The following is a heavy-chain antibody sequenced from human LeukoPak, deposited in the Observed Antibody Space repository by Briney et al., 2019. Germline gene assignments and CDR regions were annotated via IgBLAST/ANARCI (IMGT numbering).Heavy chain of an antibody. CDR2: IYYSGST. J-gene: IGHJ5*02. D-gene: IGHD3-16*02. CDR1: GGSISSYY. V-gene: IGHV4-59*08. CDR3: ARAPKPRDYDYVWGTYRPNWFNP. Sequence: SETLSLTCTVSGGSISSYYWSWIRQPPGKGLEWIGYIYYSGSTNYNPSLKSRVTISVDTSKNQFSLKLTSVTAADTAVYYCARAPKPRDYDYVWGTYRPNWFNPWGQGTLVTVSS.